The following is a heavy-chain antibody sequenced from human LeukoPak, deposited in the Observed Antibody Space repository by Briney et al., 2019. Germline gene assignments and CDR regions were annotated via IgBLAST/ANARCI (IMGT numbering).Heavy chain of an antibody. CDR3: AADRGPSYYCDGMDV. CDR2: IYYSGST. V-gene: IGHV4-59*12. J-gene: IGHJ6*02. Sequence: SETLSLTRVVSGGSISGYYWSWIRQPPGKGLEWIGYIYYSGSTNYNPSLQCRATIPVAPSKNKISLMLSSVTGADTAVYYCAADRGPSYYCDGMDVWGQRTTVTVSS. CDR1: GGSISGYY.